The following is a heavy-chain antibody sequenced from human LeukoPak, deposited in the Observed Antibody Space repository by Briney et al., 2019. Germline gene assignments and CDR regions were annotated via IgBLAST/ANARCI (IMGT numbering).Heavy chain of an antibody. J-gene: IGHJ4*02. V-gene: IGHV4-59*01. CDR1: GGSISSYY. Sequence: PSETLSLTCTVSGGSISSYYWSWIRQPPGKGLEWIGYIYYSGSTNYNPSLKSRVTISVDTSKNQFSLKLSSVTAADTAVYYCARGYYGSGRYSFDYWGQGTLVTVSS. CDR3: ARGYYGSGRYSFDY. CDR2: IYYSGST. D-gene: IGHD3-10*01.